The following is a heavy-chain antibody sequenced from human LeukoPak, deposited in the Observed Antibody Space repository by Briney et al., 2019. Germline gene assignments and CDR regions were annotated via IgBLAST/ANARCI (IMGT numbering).Heavy chain of an antibody. Sequence: SETLSLTCTVSGGSVSSDSYYWSWIRQPPGKGLEWIGYIYYTGSTNYNPSLKSRVTISVDMSKNQFSLKLTSVTAADTAVYYCAAKGPRRGYFDYWGQGTLVAVSS. J-gene: IGHJ4*02. CDR1: GGSVSSDSYY. CDR3: AAKGPRRGYFDY. CDR2: IYYTGST. V-gene: IGHV4-61*01.